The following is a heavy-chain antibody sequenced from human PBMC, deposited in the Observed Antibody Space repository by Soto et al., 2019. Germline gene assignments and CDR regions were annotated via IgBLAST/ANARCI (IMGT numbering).Heavy chain of an antibody. CDR2: IIPIFGTA. CDR3: ALWGFRDGNNSKYNYSGMDV. Sequence: VQLVQSGAEVKKPGSSVKLSCKASGGTFNRYTISWVRQAPGQGLEWMGGIIPIFGTANYAQTFQGRVAIIADESTSAAYMELRSLRSEDTAVYYCALWGFRDGNNSKYNYSGMDVWGQGTTVTVSS. D-gene: IGHD1-1*01. CDR1: GGTFNRYT. J-gene: IGHJ6*02. V-gene: IGHV1-69*01.